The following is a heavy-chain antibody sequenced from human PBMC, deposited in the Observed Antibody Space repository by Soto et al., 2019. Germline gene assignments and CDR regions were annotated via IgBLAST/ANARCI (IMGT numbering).Heavy chain of an antibody. D-gene: IGHD6-19*01. CDR1: GYTFTGYA. CDR2: INAGNGNT. J-gene: IGHJ4*02. Sequence: QVKLVQSGAEEKKPGASVEVSCKASGYTFTGYAMHWVRQAPGQRLEWMAWINAGNGNTKNSQKFRGRVTITRDTPASTAYMELSSLRSEATAVSSWGRAVAVPAAFHSWGQGTRVTVSS. CDR3: GRAVAVPAAFHS. V-gene: IGHV1-3*05.